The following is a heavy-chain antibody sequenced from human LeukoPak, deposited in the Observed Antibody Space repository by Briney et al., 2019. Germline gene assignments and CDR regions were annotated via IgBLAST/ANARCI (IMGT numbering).Heavy chain of an antibody. CDR3: ARTPTVTTLQQDQNWYLDL. J-gene: IGHJ2*01. CDR2: INPSGGST. CDR1: GYTFTSYY. V-gene: IGHV1-46*01. Sequence: ASVKVSCRASGYTFTSYYMHWVRQAPGQGPEWMGIINPSGGSTSYAQKFQGRVTMTRDTSTSTVYMELSSLRSEDTAVYYCARTPTVTTLQQDQNWYLDLWGRGTLVTVSS. D-gene: IGHD4-17*01.